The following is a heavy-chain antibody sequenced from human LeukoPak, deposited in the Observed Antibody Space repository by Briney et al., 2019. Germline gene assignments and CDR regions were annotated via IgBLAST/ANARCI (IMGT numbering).Heavy chain of an antibody. V-gene: IGHV3-48*02. CDR2: ISSSSSII. J-gene: IGHJ4*02. CDR3: ARNRGSWATDY. Sequence: GGSLRLSCAASGFTFSSYTVNWVRQAPGKGLEWVSYISSSSSIIYYADSVKGRFTISRDNAKSSPYLHMNSLRDEDTAVYYCARNRGSWATDYWGQGTLVTVSS. D-gene: IGHD6-13*01. CDR1: GFTFSSYT.